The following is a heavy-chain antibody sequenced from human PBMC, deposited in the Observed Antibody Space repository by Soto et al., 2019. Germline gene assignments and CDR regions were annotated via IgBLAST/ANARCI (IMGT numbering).Heavy chain of an antibody. CDR1: GFTFSSYS. CDR3: ARDLSYGATAFDY. D-gene: IGHD1-26*01. CDR2: ISSSSSYI. Sequence: GSLRLSCAASGFTFSSYSMNWVRQAPGKGLEWVSSISSSSSYIYYADSVKGRFTISRDNAKNSLYLQMNSLRAEDTAVYYCARDLSYGATAFDYWGQGTLVTVSS. V-gene: IGHV3-21*01. J-gene: IGHJ4*02.